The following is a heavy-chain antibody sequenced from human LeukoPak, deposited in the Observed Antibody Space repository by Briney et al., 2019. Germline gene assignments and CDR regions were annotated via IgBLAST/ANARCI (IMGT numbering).Heavy chain of an antibody. Sequence: GGSLRLSCAASGFTFSSYAMSWVRQAPGKGLEWVSAISGSGGSTYYADSVKGRFTISRDNSKNTLYLQMNSLRAEDTAVYYCAAKPFRYNWNQVDYWGQGTLVTVSS. CDR1: GFTFSSYA. D-gene: IGHD1-20*01. CDR2: ISGSGGST. CDR3: AAKPFRYNWNQVDY. V-gene: IGHV3-23*01. J-gene: IGHJ4*02.